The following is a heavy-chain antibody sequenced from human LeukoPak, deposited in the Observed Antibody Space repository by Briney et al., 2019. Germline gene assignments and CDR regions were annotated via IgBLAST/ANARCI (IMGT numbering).Heavy chain of an antibody. V-gene: IGHV1-69*05. CDR3: ARDLTGYYGSGKWYYYAMDV. J-gene: IGHJ6*01. D-gene: IGHD3-10*01. CDR1: GGTFSNYA. CDR2: IIPIFNTA. Sequence: GASVKVSCKASGGTFSNYAITWVRQAPGQGLEWMGGIIPIFNTANYARKLQGGVTITTDESTSTVYMELSSLRSEDTAVYYRARDLTGYYGSGKWYYYAMDVWGQGTTVIVSS.